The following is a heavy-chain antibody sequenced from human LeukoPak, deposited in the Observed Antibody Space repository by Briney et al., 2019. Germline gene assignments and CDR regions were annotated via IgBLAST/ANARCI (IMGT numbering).Heavy chain of an antibody. CDR3: ARSDSVFSRAVDP. CDR1: GFTVSQNY. J-gene: IGHJ5*02. Sequence: GGSLRLSCAASGFTVSQNYMSWVRQAPGRGLEWVSLIYADGATHYADSVKGRFTISRDNSKNTVYLEMNSLRAEDAAVYYCARSDSVFSRAVDPWGQGTLVTVSS. V-gene: IGHV3-66*01. D-gene: IGHD3-3*01. CDR2: IYADGAT.